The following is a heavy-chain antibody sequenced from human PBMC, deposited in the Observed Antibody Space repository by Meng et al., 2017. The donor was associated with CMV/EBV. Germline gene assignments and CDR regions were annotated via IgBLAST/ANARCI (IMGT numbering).Heavy chain of an antibody. CDR1: GGTFSSYP. J-gene: IGHJ3*02. V-gene: IGHV1-69*05. CDR3: AGTYYYDSSGYYYSAFDI. D-gene: IGHD3-22*01. CDR2: IIPIFGTA. Sequence: SVKVSCKASGGTFSSYPISWVRQAPGQGLEWMGRIIPIFGTANYAQKFQGRVTITTDESTSTAYMELSSLRSEDTAVYYCAGTYYYDSSGYYYSAFDIWGQGTMVTVSS.